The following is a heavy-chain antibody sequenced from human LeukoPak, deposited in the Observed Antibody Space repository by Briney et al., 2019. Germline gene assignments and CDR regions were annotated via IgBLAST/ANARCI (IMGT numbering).Heavy chain of an antibody. Sequence: SETLSLTCTVSGGSISSGDYYWSWIRQPPGKGLEWIGYIYYSGSTYYNPSLKSRVTISVDTSQNQFSLKLSSVTAADTAVYYCARTVLLWFGELNAFDYWGQGTLVTVSS. CDR2: IYYSGST. CDR3: ARTVLLWFGELNAFDY. V-gene: IGHV4-30-4*02. D-gene: IGHD3-10*01. CDR1: GGSISSGDYY. J-gene: IGHJ4*02.